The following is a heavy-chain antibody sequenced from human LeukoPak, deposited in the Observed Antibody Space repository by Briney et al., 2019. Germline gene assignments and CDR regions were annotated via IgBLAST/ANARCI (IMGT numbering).Heavy chain of an antibody. V-gene: IGHV3-48*03. Sequence: PGGSLRLSCAASGFTFSSYEINWVRQAPGKGLEWVSYISSSGSTIYYADSVKGRYTISRDNAKNSLYLQMNSLRAEDTAAYYCARDYPGIAAAGTGDYWGQGTLVTVSS. CDR3: ARDYPGIAAAGTGDY. CDR2: ISSSGSTI. J-gene: IGHJ4*02. CDR1: GFTFSSYE. D-gene: IGHD6-13*01.